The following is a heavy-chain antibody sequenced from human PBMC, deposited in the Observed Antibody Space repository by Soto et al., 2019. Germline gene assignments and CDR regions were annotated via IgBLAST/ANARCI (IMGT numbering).Heavy chain of an antibody. Sequence: GGSLRLSCAASGFTFSSYWMSWVRQAPGKGLEWVANIKQDGSEKYYVDSVKGRFTISRDNAKNSLYLQMNSLRAEDTAVYYCARDRRILAVTTAFAFDIWGQGTMVTVSS. CDR2: IKQDGSEK. V-gene: IGHV3-7*01. J-gene: IGHJ3*02. CDR3: ARDRRILAVTTAFAFDI. D-gene: IGHD4-17*01. CDR1: GFTFSSYW.